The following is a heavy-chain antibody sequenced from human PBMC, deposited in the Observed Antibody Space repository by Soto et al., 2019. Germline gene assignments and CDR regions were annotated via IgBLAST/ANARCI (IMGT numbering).Heavy chain of an antibody. V-gene: IGHV4-39*01. CDR1: GRSISSNSYY. CDR2: IYYSGST. CDR3: ARPFCGGDCFDPHYFYMDV. Sequence: AETLSLTCTASGRSISSNSYYWGWIRQPPGKGLEWIGSIYYSGSTYYNPSLKRRVTISVDTSKNQFSLKLSSVTAADTAVYYCARPFCGGDCFDPHYFYMDVWGKGTTVTVSS. D-gene: IGHD2-21*01. J-gene: IGHJ6*03.